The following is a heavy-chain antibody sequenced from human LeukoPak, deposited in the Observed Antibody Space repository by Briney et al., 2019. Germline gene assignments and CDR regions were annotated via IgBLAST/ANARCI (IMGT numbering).Heavy chain of an antibody. CDR1: GGSISSSSYY. CDR3: ARDQVLGYCSGGSCPEFDY. Sequence: QASETLSLTCTVSGGSISSSSYYWGWIRQPPGKGLEWIGSIYYSGSTYYNPSLKSRVTISVDTSKNQFSLKLSSVTAADTAVYYCARDQVLGYCSGGSCPEFDYWGQGTLVTVSS. CDR2: IYYSGST. V-gene: IGHV4-39*07. D-gene: IGHD2-15*01. J-gene: IGHJ4*02.